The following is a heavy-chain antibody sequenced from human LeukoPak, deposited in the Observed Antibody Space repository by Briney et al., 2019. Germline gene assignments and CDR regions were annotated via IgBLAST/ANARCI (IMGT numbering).Heavy chain of an antibody. CDR3: AREGRQDYVYFDC. J-gene: IGHJ4*02. D-gene: IGHD4-17*01. CDR1: GDSISSYY. V-gene: IGHV4-59*01. Sequence: PSETLSLTCTVSGDSISSYYWSWIRQPPGKGLEWMGYINHSGNTNYNPSLKSRVTISVDTSKNQFSLRLTSVTAADTAVYYCAREGRQDYVYFDCWGQGTLVTVSS. CDR2: INHSGNT.